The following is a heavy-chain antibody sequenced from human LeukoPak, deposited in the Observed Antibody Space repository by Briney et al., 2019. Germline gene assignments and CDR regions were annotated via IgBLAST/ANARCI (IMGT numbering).Heavy chain of an antibody. D-gene: IGHD6-13*01. Sequence: SVKVSCKASGGTFSSYAISWVRQAPGQGLEWMGGIIPIFGTANYAQKFQGRVTITADESTSTAYMELSSLRSEDTAVYYCARLRQAGIAAAGKVSWGQGTLVTVSS. J-gene: IGHJ4*02. V-gene: IGHV1-69*13. CDR1: GGTFSSYA. CDR3: ARLRQAGIAAAGKVS. CDR2: IIPIFGTA.